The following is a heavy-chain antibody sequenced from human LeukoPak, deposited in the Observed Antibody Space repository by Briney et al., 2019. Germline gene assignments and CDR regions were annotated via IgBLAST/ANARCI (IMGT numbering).Heavy chain of an antibody. J-gene: IGHJ4*02. CDR2: VSGSGGNI. V-gene: IGHV3-23*01. CDR3: AASLPNIVVVPVTKGPFGY. Sequence: PGGSLRLSCAASGFTFSSYTMSWVRQAPGKGLEWVSGVSGSGGNIHYADSVKGRYTISRDNSKNTLYLQMNSLRAEDTAVYYCAASLPNIVVVPVTKGPFGYWGQGALVTVSS. CDR1: GFTFSSYT. D-gene: IGHD2-2*01.